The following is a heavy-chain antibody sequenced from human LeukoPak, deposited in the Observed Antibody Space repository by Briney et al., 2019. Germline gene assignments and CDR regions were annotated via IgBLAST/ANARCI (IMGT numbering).Heavy chain of an antibody. J-gene: IGHJ5*02. D-gene: IGHD6-6*01. CDR2: IYHSGST. CDR1: GYSISSGYY. V-gene: IGHV4-38-2*02. CDR3: ARDSGGYSSSTLPFDP. Sequence: SETLSLTCTVSGYSISSGYYWGWIRQPPGKGLEWIGSIYHSGSTYYNPSLKSRVTISVDTSKNQFSLKLSSVTAADTAVYYCARDSGGYSSSTLPFDPWGQGTLVTVSS.